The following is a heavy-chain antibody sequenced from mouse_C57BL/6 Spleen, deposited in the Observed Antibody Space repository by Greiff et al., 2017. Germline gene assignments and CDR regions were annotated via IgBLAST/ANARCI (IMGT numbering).Heavy chain of an antibody. Sequence: EVKLVESGGGLVKPGGSLKLSCAASGFTFSDYGMHWVRQAPEKGLEWVAYISSGSSTINYADTVKGRFTISRDNAKNTLFLQMTSLRSEDTARYYCARGGYSNYDYWGQGPTLTVSS. CDR3: ARGGYSNYDY. CDR2: ISSGSSTI. D-gene: IGHD2-5*01. V-gene: IGHV5-17*01. J-gene: IGHJ2*01. CDR1: GFTFSDYG.